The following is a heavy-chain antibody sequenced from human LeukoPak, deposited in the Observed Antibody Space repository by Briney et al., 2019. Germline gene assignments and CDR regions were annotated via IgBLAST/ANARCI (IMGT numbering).Heavy chain of an antibody. CDR3: AREGGPYRPLDY. CDR1: GGSISNTNW. J-gene: IGHJ4*02. V-gene: IGHV4-4*02. Sequence: SGTLSLTCGVSGGSISNTNWWTWFRQPPGKGLEWIGEVNLQGSTNYNPSLESRVAISADKSENHISLKLTSVTAADTAVYYCAREGGPYRPLDYSGQGTLVTVAS. CDR2: VNLQGST.